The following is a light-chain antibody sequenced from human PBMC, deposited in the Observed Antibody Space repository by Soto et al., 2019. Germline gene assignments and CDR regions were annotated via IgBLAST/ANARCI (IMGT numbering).Light chain of an antibody. Sequence: EIVLTQSPGTLSLSPGDRATLSCRASQSVNSNYLAGYQRKTGQAPRLLIYGASNRATDIPYRFSASGSGTDFTLTITRLEAEDFAVSYCQQYDSTPPTFGQGTKVEVK. J-gene: IGKJ1*01. CDR3: QQYDSTPPT. CDR2: GAS. CDR1: QSVNSNY. V-gene: IGKV3-20*01.